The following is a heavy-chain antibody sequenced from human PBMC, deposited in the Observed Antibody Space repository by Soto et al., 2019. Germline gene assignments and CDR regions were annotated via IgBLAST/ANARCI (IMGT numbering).Heavy chain of an antibody. CDR3: ARVYYGGDY. CDR2: INPNTGGT. Sequence: QVQLLQSGTEVKKPGASVKVSCKASGYTFSEYYMNWVRQAPGQGLEWMGWINPNTGGTKYAQKFQGRVTLTRDTSIDTAYMELSRLRSDDTAVYYCARVYYGGDYWGQGTLVTVSS. V-gene: IGHV1-2*02. J-gene: IGHJ4*02. D-gene: IGHD4-17*01. CDR1: GYTFSEYY.